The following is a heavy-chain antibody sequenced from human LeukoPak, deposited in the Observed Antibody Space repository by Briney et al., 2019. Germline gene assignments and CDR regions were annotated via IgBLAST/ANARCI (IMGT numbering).Heavy chain of an antibody. D-gene: IGHD2-15*01. CDR2: IDPNSGGT. V-gene: IGHV1-2*02. J-gene: IGHJ4*02. Sequence: GASVKVSSKAPGYTFTGYYIDWVRQAPGQGLEWMGWIDPNSGGTNYAQKFQGRVTMTRDTSISTAYMELSALRSDDTAVYYCASGQAVTRFDYWGQAALPTVSS. CDR3: ASGQAVTRFDY. CDR1: GYTFTGYY.